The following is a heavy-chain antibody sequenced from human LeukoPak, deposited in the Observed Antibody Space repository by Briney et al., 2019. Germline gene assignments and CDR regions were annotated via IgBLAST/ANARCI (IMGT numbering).Heavy chain of an antibody. D-gene: IGHD5-18*01. Sequence: PSETLSLTCTVSGGSISSSSYYWGWIRQPPGKGLEWIGSIYYSGSTYYNPSLKSRVTISVDTSKNQFSLKLSSVTAADTAVYYCARLAAPRSRYSYGYYYYYYMDVWGKGTTVTISS. CDR2: IYYSGST. CDR3: ARLAAPRSRYSYGYYYYYYMDV. CDR1: GGSISSSSYY. J-gene: IGHJ6*03. V-gene: IGHV4-39*07.